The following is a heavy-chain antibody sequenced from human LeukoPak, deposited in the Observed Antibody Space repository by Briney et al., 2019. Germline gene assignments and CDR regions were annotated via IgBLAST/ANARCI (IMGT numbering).Heavy chain of an antibody. Sequence: PGGSLRLSCAASGFTFSSYSMNWVRQAPGKGLEWVSSISSSSSYIYYADSVKGRFTISRDNAKNSLYLQMNSLRAEDTAVYYCARDGVRVRGISRSGYYYYMDVWGKGTTVTVSS. CDR2: ISSSSSYI. V-gene: IGHV3-21*01. J-gene: IGHJ6*03. D-gene: IGHD3-10*01. CDR1: GFTFSSYS. CDR3: ARDGVRVRGISRSGYYYYMDV.